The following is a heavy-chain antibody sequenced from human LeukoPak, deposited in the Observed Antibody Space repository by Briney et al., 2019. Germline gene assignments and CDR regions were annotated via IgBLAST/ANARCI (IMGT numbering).Heavy chain of an antibody. Sequence: ASVKVSCKASGYTFTSYPISWVRQAPGQGLEWMGWITTYNGNTHYAQKLQGRVTMTTETSTSTAYMDLRGLRSDDTAVYYCARGYDYGDYVGDFDYWGQGTLVAVSS. CDR2: ITTYNGNT. CDR1: GYTFTSYP. J-gene: IGHJ4*02. CDR3: ARGYDYGDYVGDFDY. D-gene: IGHD4-17*01. V-gene: IGHV1-18*01.